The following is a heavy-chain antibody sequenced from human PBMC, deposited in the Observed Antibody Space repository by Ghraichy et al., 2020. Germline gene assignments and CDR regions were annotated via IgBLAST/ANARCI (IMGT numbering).Heavy chain of an antibody. Sequence: SETLSLTCTVSGGSISSYYWSWIRQPAGKGLEWIGRIYTSGSINYNPSLKSRVTMSVDTSKNQFSLKLSSVTAADAAVYYCADYDSSGAYFQHWGQGTLVTVSS. V-gene: IGHV4-4*07. J-gene: IGHJ1*01. D-gene: IGHD3-22*01. CDR2: IYTSGSI. CDR1: GGSISSYY. CDR3: ADYDSSGAYFQH.